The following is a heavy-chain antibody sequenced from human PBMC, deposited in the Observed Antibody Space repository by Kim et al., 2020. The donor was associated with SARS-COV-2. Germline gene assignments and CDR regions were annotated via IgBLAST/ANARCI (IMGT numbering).Heavy chain of an antibody. D-gene: IGHD3-16*02. Sequence: GGSLRLSCAASGFNLSEYYTTWIRQAPGSGLEMISYTSESGSTTFYADSLKGRLTISRDNVKNSVYLVIESLTAEDTAIYYCARGGVTFGGVVVTRPFD. V-gene: IGHV3-11*01. CDR3: ARGGVTFGGVVVTRPFD. CDR1: GFNLSEYY. CDR2: TSESGSTT. J-gene: IGHJ3*02.